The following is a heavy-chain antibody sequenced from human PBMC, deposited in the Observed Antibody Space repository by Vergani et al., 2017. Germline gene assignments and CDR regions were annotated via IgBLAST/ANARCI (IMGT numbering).Heavy chain of an antibody. CDR2: IYSGGST. CDR3: ARGALGYYYGSGSRDY. D-gene: IGHD3-10*01. V-gene: IGHV3-66*01. Sequence: EVQLVESGGGLVQPGGSLRLSCAASGFTVSSNYMSWVRQAPGKGLEWVSVIYSGGSTYYADSVKGRFTISRGNSKNTLYLQRNSLRAEETAVYYCARGALGYYYGSGSRDYWGQGTLVTVSS. J-gene: IGHJ4*02. CDR1: GFTVSSNY.